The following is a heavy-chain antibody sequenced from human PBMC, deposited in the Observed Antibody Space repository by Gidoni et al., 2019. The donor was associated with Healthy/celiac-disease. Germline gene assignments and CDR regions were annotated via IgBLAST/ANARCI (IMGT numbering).Heavy chain of an antibody. CDR3: ARVAGAYSRTLGY. Sequence: QVQLQQWGAGLLKPSATLSLTCAVYGGSFSGYYWSWIRQPPGKGLEWIGEINHSGSTNYNPSLKSRVTISVDTSKNQFSLKLSSVTAADTAVYYCARVAGAYSRTLGYWGQGTLVTVSS. CDR1: GGSFSGYY. D-gene: IGHD2-15*01. J-gene: IGHJ4*02. CDR2: INHSGST. V-gene: IGHV4-34*01.